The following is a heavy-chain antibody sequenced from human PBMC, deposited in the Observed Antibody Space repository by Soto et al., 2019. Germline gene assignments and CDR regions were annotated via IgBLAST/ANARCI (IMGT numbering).Heavy chain of an antibody. D-gene: IGHD3-10*01. CDR3: ARVSSSSIINWFDP. V-gene: IGHV1-69*06. J-gene: IGHJ5*02. CDR1: GGPFSSHA. CDR2: ITPIFGGP. Sequence: QVQLEQSGAELKKPWSSVKVSCKASGGPFSSHAINWVRQAPGQGLEWMGGITPIFGGPKYAQKFQGRVTITAYIATSTAYMELGSLRSDDTAVYFCARVSSSSIINWFDPWGQGTLVTVSS.